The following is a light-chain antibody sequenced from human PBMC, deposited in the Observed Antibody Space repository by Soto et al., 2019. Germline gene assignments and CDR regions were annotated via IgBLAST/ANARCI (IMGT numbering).Light chain of an antibody. Sequence: DIQMTQSPSSLSASVGGRVTITCRATENINKYVSWYQHQPGKAPKLLIYAASSLQSGVPSRFSGSGSGTDFTLTISSLQPEDFATYYCQQSYSTPPTFGQGTKVDIK. CDR1: ENINKY. V-gene: IGKV1-39*01. J-gene: IGKJ1*01. CDR3: QQSYSTPPT. CDR2: AAS.